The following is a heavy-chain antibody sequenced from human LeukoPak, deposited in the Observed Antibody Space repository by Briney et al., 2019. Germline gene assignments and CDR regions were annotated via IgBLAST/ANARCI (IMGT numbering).Heavy chain of an antibody. D-gene: IGHD3-10*01. CDR3: TRDLSRGAPDYFDN. CDR2: ISYDGKVK. V-gene: IGHV3-30*04. CDR1: GFIFSSYP. Sequence: GGSLRLSCAASGFIFSSYPMHWVRQAPGKGLEWVAVISYDGKVKHYADSVKGRFTISRDDSTNTLSLQMNSLRPEDTAVYYCTRDLSRGAPDYFDNWGQGTLVTVSS. J-gene: IGHJ4*02.